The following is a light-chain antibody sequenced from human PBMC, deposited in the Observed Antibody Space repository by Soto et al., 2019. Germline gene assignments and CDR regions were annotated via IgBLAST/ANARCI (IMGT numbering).Light chain of an antibody. Sequence: HSALTQPASVSGSPGQSITLSCTGTSSDVGGYNYVSWYQQHPGKAPKLMIYEVSNRPSGVSNRFSGSKSGNTASLTISGLQAEDEADYYCSSYTSSNTVLFGEGTMLTVL. CDR1: SSDVGGYNY. V-gene: IGLV2-14*01. J-gene: IGLJ2*01. CDR2: EVS. CDR3: SSYTSSNTVL.